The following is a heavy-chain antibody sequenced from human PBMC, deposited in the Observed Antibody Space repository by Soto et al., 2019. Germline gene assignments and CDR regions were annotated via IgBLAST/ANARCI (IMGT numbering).Heavy chain of an antibody. CDR3: TRHIGYYGMDV. Sequence: TVGSQRLSCAASGFTFSGSAMHWVRQASGKGLEWVGRIRSKANSYATAYAASVKGRFTISRDDSKNTAYLQMNSLKTEDTAVYYCTRHIGYYGMDVWGQGTTVTV. J-gene: IGHJ6*02. CDR2: IRSKANSYAT. D-gene: IGHD2-15*01. CDR1: GFTFSGSA. V-gene: IGHV3-73*01.